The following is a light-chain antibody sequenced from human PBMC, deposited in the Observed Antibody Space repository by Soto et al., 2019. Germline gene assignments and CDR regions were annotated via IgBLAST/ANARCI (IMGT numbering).Light chain of an antibody. CDR3: SSYTTSSTRV. Sequence: QSVLTQPASVSGSPGQSITISCTGSSSDVGGYNSVSWYQQHPGKAPKLMIYEVSNRPLGVSNRFSGSKSGNTASLTISGLQAEDEAEYYCSSYTTSSTRVFGTGTKVTV. CDR1: SSDVGGYNS. V-gene: IGLV2-14*01. CDR2: EVS. J-gene: IGLJ1*01.